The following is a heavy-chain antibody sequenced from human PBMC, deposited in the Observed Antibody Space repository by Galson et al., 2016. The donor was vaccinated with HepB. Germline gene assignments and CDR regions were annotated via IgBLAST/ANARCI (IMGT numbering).Heavy chain of an antibody. V-gene: IGHV3-30-3*01. CDR3: ARDQKYSGTDFYFAMDV. D-gene: IGHD1-26*01. CDR1: GFIFSQFA. Sequence: SLRLSCAASGFIFSQFAVHWVRQAPGKGLEWVAVISYDGTRKYYTDSVKGRLHVSRDDSKTTLYLQMNTLRPEDTGVYYCARDQKYSGTDFYFAMDVWGKGATVTVSS. J-gene: IGHJ6*04. CDR2: ISYDGTRK.